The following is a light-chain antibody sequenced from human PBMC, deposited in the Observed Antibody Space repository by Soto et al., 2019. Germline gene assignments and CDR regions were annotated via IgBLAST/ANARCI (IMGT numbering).Light chain of an antibody. CDR3: QYLNSFPLT. CDR1: QGIRNY. V-gene: IGKV1-9*01. CDR2: LAS. Sequence: IQLTQSPSSLSASVGDRVTITCRASQGIRNYLAWYQQKPGKAPNLLIYLASTLQGGVPSRFSGSGSRTDFSLTISSQQPKYGAIYYCQYLNSFPLTLGGGTRVELK. J-gene: IGKJ4*01.